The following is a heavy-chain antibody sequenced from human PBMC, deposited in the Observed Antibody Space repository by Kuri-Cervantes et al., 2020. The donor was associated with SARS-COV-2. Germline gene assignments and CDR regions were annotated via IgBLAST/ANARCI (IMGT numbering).Heavy chain of an antibody. CDR3: ARKGLDSSGYSLGYD. Sequence: GESLKISCAASGFTFGSHWMHWVRQAPGKGLVWVSRINTDGSSTNYADSVKGRFTISRDNAKNSLYLQMNSLRADDTALYYCARKGLDSSGYSLGYDWGQGTLVTVSS. CDR1: GFTFGSHW. V-gene: IGHV3-74*01. CDR2: INTDGSST. J-gene: IGHJ4*02. D-gene: IGHD3-22*01.